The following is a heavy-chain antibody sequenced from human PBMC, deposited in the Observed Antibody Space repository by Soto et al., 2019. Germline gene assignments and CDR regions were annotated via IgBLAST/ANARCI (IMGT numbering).Heavy chain of an antibody. V-gene: IGHV1-18*01. CDR2: ISPHNFNT. D-gene: IGHD3-9*01. CDR3: AGEVRGYDILGGCCKAHHFDC. J-gene: IGHJ4*01. CDR1: GYTFTHFY. Sequence: SVKFSCKASGYTFTHFYITWVRQAPGQGLDWMGAISPHNFNTNFAQKFQGRVTLTTDTSTNTAYMELRSLTSDDTAVYYCAGEVRGYDILGGCCKAHHFDCGG.